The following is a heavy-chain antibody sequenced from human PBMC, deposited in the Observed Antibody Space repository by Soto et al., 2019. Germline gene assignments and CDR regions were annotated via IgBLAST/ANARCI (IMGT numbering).Heavy chain of an antibody. D-gene: IGHD3-3*01. Sequence: QVHLVESGGGVVQPGGSLRLSCAASGFTFSSYIMHWVRQAPGKGLEWVAVIAYDGITKYYADSVKGRFTISRDNSKNTMYMQMSSLRNKDTALDDCAIVWSEEYDCWGRGFDLWGQGTTVSVSS. J-gene: IGHJ6*02. CDR1: GFTFSSYI. CDR2: IAYDGITK. CDR3: AIVWSEEYDCWGRGFDL. V-gene: IGHV3-30*04.